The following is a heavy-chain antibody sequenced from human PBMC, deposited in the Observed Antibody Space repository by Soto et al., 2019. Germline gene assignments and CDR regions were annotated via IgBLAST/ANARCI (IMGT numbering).Heavy chain of an antibody. Sequence: SETLSLTCTVSGGSISSYYWSWIRQPPGKGLEWIGYIYYSGSTNYNPSLKSRVTISVDTSKNQFSLKLNSMTAADTAVYYCARHNYGSGSTYFDDWGQGTLGTVSS. CDR2: IYYSGST. V-gene: IGHV4-59*08. CDR1: GGSISSYY. CDR3: ARHNYGSGSTYFDD. D-gene: IGHD3-10*01. J-gene: IGHJ4*02.